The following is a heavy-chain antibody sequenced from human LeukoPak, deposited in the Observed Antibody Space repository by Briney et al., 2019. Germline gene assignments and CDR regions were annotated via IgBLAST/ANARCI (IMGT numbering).Heavy chain of an antibody. V-gene: IGHV3-21*01. D-gene: IGHD7-27*01. Sequence: AGGSLRLSCAASGFTFSSYSMNWVRQAPGKGLEWVSSISSSSSYIYYADSVKGRFTISRDNAKNSLYLQMNSLRAEDTAVYYCARDRPLGYYFDYWGQGTLVTVSS. CDR3: ARDRPLGYYFDY. CDR2: ISSSSSYI. J-gene: IGHJ4*02. CDR1: GFTFSSYS.